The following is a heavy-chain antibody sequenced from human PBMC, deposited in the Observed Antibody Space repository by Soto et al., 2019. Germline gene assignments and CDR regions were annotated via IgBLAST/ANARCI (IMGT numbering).Heavy chain of an antibody. V-gene: IGHV4-4*02. J-gene: IGHJ4*02. CDR2: IYHSGST. Sequence: PSETLSLTXAVSGGSISSSNWWSWVRQPPWKGLEWIGEIYHSGSTNYNPSLKSRVTISVDKSKNQFSLKLSSVTAADTAVYYCAREDYDILTGYYPYYFDYWGQGTLVTVSS. CDR3: AREDYDILTGYYPYYFDY. D-gene: IGHD3-9*01. CDR1: GGSISSSNW.